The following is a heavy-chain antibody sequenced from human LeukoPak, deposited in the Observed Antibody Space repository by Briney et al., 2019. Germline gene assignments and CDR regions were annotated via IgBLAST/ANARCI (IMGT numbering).Heavy chain of an antibody. Sequence: ASVKVSCKASGYTFTSYDINWVRQATGQGLEWMGWMTPNSGYTGYAQKFHGRVTITRNTSITTAYMELSSLRFEDTAVYYCARGRDGYNFGYFDLWGRGTLVTVSS. D-gene: IGHD5-24*01. CDR1: GYTFTSYD. V-gene: IGHV1-8*03. CDR2: MTPNSGYT. CDR3: ARGRDGYNFGYFDL. J-gene: IGHJ2*01.